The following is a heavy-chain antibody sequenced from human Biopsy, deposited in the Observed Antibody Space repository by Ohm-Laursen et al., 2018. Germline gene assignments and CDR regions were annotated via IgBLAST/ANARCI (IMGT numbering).Heavy chain of an antibody. D-gene: IGHD3-10*02. CDR1: GFAFSDYS. V-gene: IGHV3-21*01. Sequence: SLRLSCAASGFAFSDYSMNWVRQAPGKRLEWAASISSTSNHIHYVDSVWGRFTISRDNAENSLYLEMNSLRVEDTAVYYCAKDDYDRVSSGYYFDYWGQGTLVSVSS. CDR2: ISSTSNHI. J-gene: IGHJ4*02. CDR3: AKDDYDRVSSGYYFDY.